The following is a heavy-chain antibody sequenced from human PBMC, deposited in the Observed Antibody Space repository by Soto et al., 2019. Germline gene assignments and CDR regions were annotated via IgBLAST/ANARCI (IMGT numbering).Heavy chain of an antibody. CDR3: ARERSYGMDV. Sequence: GPSVKVSCKASGGTFSSYAISCVRQAPGQGLEWMGGIIPIFGTANYAQKFQGRVTITADESTSTAYMELSSLRSEDTAVYYCARERSYGMDVWGQGTTVTVSS. CDR2: IIPIFGTA. J-gene: IGHJ6*02. CDR1: GGTFSSYA. V-gene: IGHV1-69*13.